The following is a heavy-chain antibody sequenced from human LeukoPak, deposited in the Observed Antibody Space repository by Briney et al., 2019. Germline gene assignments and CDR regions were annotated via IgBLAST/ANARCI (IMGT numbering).Heavy chain of an antibody. CDR1: GDSISSGGYY. V-gene: IGHV4-31*03. D-gene: IGHD2-21*02. CDR2: ICYNGST. J-gene: IGHJ4*02. CDR3: AALLGDGSIDY. Sequence: PSQTLSLTCTVSGDSISSGGYYWTWTRQHPGKGPEWIGYICYNGSTYYNPSLKSRVTISVDTSKNQFSLKLSSVTAADTAVYYCAALLGDGSIDYWGQGTLVTVSS.